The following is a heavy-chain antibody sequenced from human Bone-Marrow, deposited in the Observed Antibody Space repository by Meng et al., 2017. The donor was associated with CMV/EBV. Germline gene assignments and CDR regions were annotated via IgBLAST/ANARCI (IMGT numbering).Heavy chain of an antibody. CDR2: INPNSGGT. CDR1: GYTFTGYY. D-gene: IGHD6-6*01. J-gene: IGHJ3*02. V-gene: IGHV1-2*02. Sequence: ASVKVSCKASGYTFTGYYMHWVRQAPGQGLEWMGWINPNSGGTNYAQKFQGRVTMTRDTSISTAYMELSRLRSDDTAVYYCARERAIAARSTNDAFDIWGQGTMVTVSS. CDR3: ARERAIAARSTNDAFDI.